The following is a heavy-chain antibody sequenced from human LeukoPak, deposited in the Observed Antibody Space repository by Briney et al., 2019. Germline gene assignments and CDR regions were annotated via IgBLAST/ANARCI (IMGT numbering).Heavy chain of an antibody. CDR1: GFTFDDYT. CDR2: ISWDGGST. CDR3: AKDYHDLNWNYVWFDP. D-gene: IGHD1-7*01. V-gene: IGHV3-43*01. Sequence: PGGSLRLSCAASGFTFDDYTMHWVRQAPGKGLEWVSLISWDGGSTYYADSVKGRFTISRDNSKNSLYLQMNSLRTEDTALYYCAKDYHDLNWNYVWFDPWGQGTLVTVSS. J-gene: IGHJ5*02.